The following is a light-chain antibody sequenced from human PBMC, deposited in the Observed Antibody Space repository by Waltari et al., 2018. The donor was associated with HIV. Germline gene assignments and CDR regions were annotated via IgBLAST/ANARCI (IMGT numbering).Light chain of an antibody. CDR1: RSNIGAGYD. CDR2: GNT. J-gene: IGLJ7*01. CDR3: QSYDRSLSGGV. Sequence: QSVLTQPPSVSGAPGQTVTISCPGSRSNIGAGYDVPWYQHLPGRAPKLLIYGNTNRPSGVPDRFSGSQSGTSASLVITGLQAEDEADYYCQSYDRSLSGGVFGGGTRLTVL. V-gene: IGLV1-40*01.